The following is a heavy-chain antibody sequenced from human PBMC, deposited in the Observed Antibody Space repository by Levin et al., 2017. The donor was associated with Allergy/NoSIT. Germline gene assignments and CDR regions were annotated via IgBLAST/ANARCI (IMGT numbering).Heavy chain of an antibody. J-gene: IGHJ5*02. V-gene: IGHV4-34*01. CDR1: GGSFSGYY. CDR2: INHSGST. D-gene: IGHD2-2*01. CDR3: ARAFGVVPAAIRKGYNWFDP. Sequence: SQTLSLTCAVYGGSFSGYYWSWIRQPPGKGLEWIGEINHSGSTNYNPSLKSRVTLSVDTSKNQFSLKLSSVTAADTAVYYCARAFGVVPAAIRKGYNWFDPWGQGTLVTVSS.